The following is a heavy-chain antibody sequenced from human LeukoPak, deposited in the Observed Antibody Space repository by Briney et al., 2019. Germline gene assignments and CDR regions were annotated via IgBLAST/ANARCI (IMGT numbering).Heavy chain of an antibody. V-gene: IGHV1-69*02. J-gene: IGHJ4*02. CDR1: GGTFSSYT. D-gene: IGHD2-15*01. CDR3: ACELAATLDY. CDR2: IIPILGIA. Sequence: SVKVPCKASGGTFSSYTISWVRQAPGQGLGWMGRIIPILGIANYAQKFQGRVTITADKSTSTAYMELSSLRSEDTAVYYCACELAATLDYWGQGTLVTVSS.